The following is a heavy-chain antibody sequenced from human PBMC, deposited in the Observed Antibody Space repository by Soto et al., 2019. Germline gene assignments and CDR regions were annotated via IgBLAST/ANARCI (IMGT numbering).Heavy chain of an antibody. CDR1: GLTSTIYW. Sequence: GGPLNLSLATLGLTSTIYWWNWVRQAPGKGLEWVANIDQHGGGTHYVDSVKGRFTISRDNARNSLYLQMNSLRPEDTAVYYCLGSGSNSYWGRGTLVTVSS. CDR3: LGSGSNSY. J-gene: IGHJ4*02. CDR2: IDQHGGGT. D-gene: IGHD3-22*01. V-gene: IGHV3-7*01.